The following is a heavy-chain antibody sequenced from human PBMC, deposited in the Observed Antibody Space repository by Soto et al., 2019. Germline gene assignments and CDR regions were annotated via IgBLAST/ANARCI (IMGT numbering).Heavy chain of an antibody. CDR3: AGGPYDFWSGEWHVAFDF. Sequence: SETLSLTCTVSGGSISSYYWSWIRQPAGKGLEWIGRIYTSGSTNYNPSLKSRVTMSVDTSKNQFSLKLSSVTAADTAVYYCAGGPYDFWSGEWHVAFDFWDQGTRITVSS. V-gene: IGHV4-4*07. CDR2: IYTSGST. J-gene: IGHJ3*01. CDR1: GGSISSYY. D-gene: IGHD3-3*01.